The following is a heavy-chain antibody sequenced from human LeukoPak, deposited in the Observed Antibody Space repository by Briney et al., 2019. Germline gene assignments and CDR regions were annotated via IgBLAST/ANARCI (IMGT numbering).Heavy chain of an antibody. CDR1: GFTFRSYA. CDR3: AKAFGVTMIVVVITPLDY. D-gene: IGHD3-22*01. CDR2: ISHDGTNK. Sequence: GGSLRLSCAASGFTFRSYAMYWIRQAPGKGLEWVAVISHDGTNKYYADSVKGRFTISRDNSKNTLYVQMNSLRAEDTAVYYCAKAFGVTMIVVVITPLDYWGQGTLVTVSS. J-gene: IGHJ4*02. V-gene: IGHV3-30*04.